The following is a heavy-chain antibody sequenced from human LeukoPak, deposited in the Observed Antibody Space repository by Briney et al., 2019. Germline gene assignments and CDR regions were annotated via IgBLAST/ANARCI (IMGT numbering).Heavy chain of an antibody. CDR1: GGSISSYY. D-gene: IGHD4-23*01. CDR3: ARLDYGGNSERPARVDY. Sequence: PSETLSLTCTVSGGSISSYYWSWIRQPAGKGLEWIGRIYTSGSTNYNPSLKSRVTTPVDTSKNQFSLKLSSVTAADTAVYYCARLDYGGNSERPARVDYWGQGTLVTVSS. CDR2: IYTSGST. V-gene: IGHV4-4*07. J-gene: IGHJ4*02.